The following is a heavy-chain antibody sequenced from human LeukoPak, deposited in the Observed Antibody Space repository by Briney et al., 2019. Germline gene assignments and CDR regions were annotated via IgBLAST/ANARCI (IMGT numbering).Heavy chain of an antibody. CDR3: ASLVNCSGGSCYSAYFDY. D-gene: IGHD2-15*01. V-gene: IGHV4-39*01. Sequence: SETLSLTCTVSGGSISTSSYYWGWLRQPPGKGLEWIGAIFYSGSAYYNPSLKSRVTISVDTSNNQFSLKLSSVTAADTAVYYCASLVNCSGGSCYSAYFDYWGQGTLVTVSS. CDR2: IFYSGSA. J-gene: IGHJ4*02. CDR1: GGSISTSSYY.